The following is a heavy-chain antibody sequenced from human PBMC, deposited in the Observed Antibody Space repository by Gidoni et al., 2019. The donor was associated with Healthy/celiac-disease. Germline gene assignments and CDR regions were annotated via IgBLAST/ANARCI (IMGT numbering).Heavy chain of an antibody. Sequence: QVQLQQWGAGLLKPSETLSLTCAVYGGSFSGYSWSWIRQPPGKGLEWIGEINHSGSTNYNPSLKSRVTISVDTSKNQFSLKLSSVTAADTAVYYCARSLSGYDSSGYPAAGFDYWGQGTLVTVSS. V-gene: IGHV4-34*01. J-gene: IGHJ4*02. CDR2: INHSGST. CDR3: ARSLSGYDSSGYPAAGFDY. CDR1: GGSFSGYS. D-gene: IGHD3-22*01.